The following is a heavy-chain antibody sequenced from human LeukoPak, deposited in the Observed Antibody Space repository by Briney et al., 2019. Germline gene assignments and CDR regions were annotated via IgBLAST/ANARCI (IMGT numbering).Heavy chain of an antibody. CDR2: ISSSDSTI. CDR3: ARTNTVTEAFDI. Sequence: PGGSLRLSCAASGFTFSSYEMNWVRQAPGKGLEWVSYISSSDSTIYYADSVKGRFTISRDNAKNSLYLQMNSLRAEDTAVYYCARTNTVTEAFDIWGQGTMVTVSS. J-gene: IGHJ3*02. CDR1: GFTFSSYE. V-gene: IGHV3-48*03. D-gene: IGHD4-17*01.